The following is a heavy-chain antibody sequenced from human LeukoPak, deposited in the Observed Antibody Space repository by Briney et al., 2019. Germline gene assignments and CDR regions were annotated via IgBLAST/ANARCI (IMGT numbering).Heavy chain of an antibody. CDR3: ARGLSGYDQMWSFYYYMDV. J-gene: IGHJ6*03. CDR1: GFSFSSYS. V-gene: IGHV3-48*01. D-gene: IGHD5-12*01. CDR2: ITGSSSTI. Sequence: GGSLRLSCAASGFSFSSYSLNWVRQAAGKGLEWVSYITGSSSTINYADSVKGRFTISRDKAKNSLYLQMNSLRAEDTAVYYCARGLSGYDQMWSFYYYMDVWGKGTTVTVSS.